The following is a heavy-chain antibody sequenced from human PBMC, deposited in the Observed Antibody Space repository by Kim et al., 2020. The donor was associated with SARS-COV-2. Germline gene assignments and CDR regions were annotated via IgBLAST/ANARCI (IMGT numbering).Heavy chain of an antibody. J-gene: IGHJ6*02. V-gene: IGHV7-4-1*02. Sequence: ASVKVSCKASGYTFTSYAMNWVRQAPGQGLEWMGWINTNTGNPTYAQGFTGRFVFSLDTSVSTAYLQISSLKAEDTAVYYCATKHYYDSSGYLPYYYGMDVWGQGTTVTVSS. CDR2: INTNTGNP. CDR1: GYTFTSYA. CDR3: ATKHYYDSSGYLPYYYGMDV. D-gene: IGHD3-22*01.